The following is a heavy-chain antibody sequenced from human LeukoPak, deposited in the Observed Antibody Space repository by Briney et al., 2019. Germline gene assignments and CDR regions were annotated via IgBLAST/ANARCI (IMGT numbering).Heavy chain of an antibody. CDR2: ISSSGSTI. D-gene: IGHD1-20*01. CDR1: GFTFSSYE. J-gene: IGHJ3*02. Sequence: PGGSLRLSCAASGFTFSSYEMNWVRQAPGKGLEWVSYISSSGSTIYYADSVKGRFTISRDSSKNTLYLQMSSLRPEDTSVYHCARAGGLYNWNFGDAIDIWGQGTRVTVSS. V-gene: IGHV3-48*03. CDR3: ARAGGLYNWNFGDAIDI.